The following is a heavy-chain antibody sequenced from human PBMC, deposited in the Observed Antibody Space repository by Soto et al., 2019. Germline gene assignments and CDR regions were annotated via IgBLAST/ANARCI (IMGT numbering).Heavy chain of an antibody. CDR3: ARLVVAATIYFDY. V-gene: IGHV4-59*08. CDR1: GGSISSYY. Sequence: QVQLQESGPGLVKPSETLSLTCTVSGGSISSYYWSWIRQPPGKGLEWIGYIYYSGSTNYNPSLKRRVTISVDTSKNQFSLKLSSVTAADTAVYYCARLVVAATIYFDYWGQGTLVTVSS. CDR2: IYYSGST. D-gene: IGHD2-15*01. J-gene: IGHJ4*02.